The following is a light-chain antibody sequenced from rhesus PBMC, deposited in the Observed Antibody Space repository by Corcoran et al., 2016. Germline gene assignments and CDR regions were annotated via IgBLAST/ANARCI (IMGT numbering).Light chain of an antibody. CDR3: QQYSSRRT. CDR1: QGISSW. CDR2: KAS. Sequence: DIQMTQSPSSLSASVGDTVTITCRASQGISSWLAWYQQKPGKAPKLLINKASSLQRGVPSRFSGSGSGTDFPLTLSSMQSEDFATYYCQQYSSRRTFGQGTKVEIK. J-gene: IGKJ1*01. V-gene: IGKV1-22*01.